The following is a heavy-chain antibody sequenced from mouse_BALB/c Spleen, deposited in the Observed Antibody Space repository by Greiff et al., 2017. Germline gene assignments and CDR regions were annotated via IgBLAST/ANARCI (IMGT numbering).Heavy chain of an antibody. V-gene: IGHV3-2*02. CDR3: ARGGLRRGYYFDY. D-gene: IGHD2-2*01. Sequence: EVQLVESGPGLVKPSQSLSLTCTVTGYSITSDYAWNWIRQFPGNKLEWMGYISYSGSTSSNPSLKSRISITRDTSKNQFFLQLNSVTTEDTATYYCARGGLRRGYYFDYWGQGTTRTVSS. CDR1: GYSITSDYA. CDR2: ISYSGST. J-gene: IGHJ2*01.